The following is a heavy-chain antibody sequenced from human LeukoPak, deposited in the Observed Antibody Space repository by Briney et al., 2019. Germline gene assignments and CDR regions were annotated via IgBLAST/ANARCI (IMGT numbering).Heavy chain of an antibody. J-gene: IGHJ6*02. CDR3: ARYRVFNYYYYGMDV. CDR1: GGSFSGYY. CDR2: INHSGST. V-gene: IGHV4-34*01. D-gene: IGHD3-10*02. Sequence: SETLSLTCAVYGGSFSGYYWSWIRQPPGKGQEWIGEINHSGSTNYNPSLKSRVTISVDTSKNQFSLKLSSVTAADTAVYYCARYRVFNYYYYGMDVWGQGTTVTVSS.